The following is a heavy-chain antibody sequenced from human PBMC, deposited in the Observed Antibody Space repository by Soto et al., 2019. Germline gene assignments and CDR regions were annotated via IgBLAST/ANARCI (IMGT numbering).Heavy chain of an antibody. J-gene: IGHJ4*02. Sequence: QVQLVESGGGVVQPGRSLRLSCAASGFTFRNYGLHWVRQAPGKGLEWVAVISYDGSNTYYTASVKGRFTISRNNFQNTLYLQMDSLRTADTAVYYCAKGDLDTSMAMAFVYWGQGTLVTVSS. D-gene: IGHD5-18*01. CDR1: GFTFRNYG. CDR3: AKGDLDTSMAMAFVY. CDR2: ISYDGSNT. V-gene: IGHV3-30*18.